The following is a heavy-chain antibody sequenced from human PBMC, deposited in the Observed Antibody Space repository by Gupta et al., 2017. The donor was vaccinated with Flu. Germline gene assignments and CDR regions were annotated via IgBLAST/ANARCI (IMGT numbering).Heavy chain of an antibody. J-gene: IGHJ4*02. CDR3: APYPERCSGATCYANY. V-gene: IGHV1-2*02. CDR2: FNPDTGGT. D-gene: IGHD2-2*01. CDR1: GNTFSGYY. Sequence: QVQLVQSGAEVKRSGASVKVSCTASGNTFSGYYIHWVRQAPGQGLEWMGWFNPDTGGTNYAQNFQGRVTMTGDTSVSTVYMELSRLTSDDTAVYYCAPYPERCSGATCYANYWGQGTLVTVSS.